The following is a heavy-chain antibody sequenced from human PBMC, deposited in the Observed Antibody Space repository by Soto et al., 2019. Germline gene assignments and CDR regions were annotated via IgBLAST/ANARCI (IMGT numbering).Heavy chain of an antibody. V-gene: IGHV3-11*05. CDR1: GFTFSDYY. CDR3: AREYYYGMDV. J-gene: IGHJ6*02. CDR2: ITGSSDYT. Sequence: QVQLVESGGGLVRPGGSLRLSCAASGFTFSDYYMTWIRQAPGKGLEWVSYITGSSDYTNYADSVKGRFTISRDNVKNSLYLQMTSLRAEDTVVYYWAREYYYGMDVWGQGTTVTVSS.